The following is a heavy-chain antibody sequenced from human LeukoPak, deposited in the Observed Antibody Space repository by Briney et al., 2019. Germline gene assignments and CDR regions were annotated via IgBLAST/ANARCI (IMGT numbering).Heavy chain of an antibody. CDR2: IRYDGSNK. D-gene: IGHD3-16*01. V-gene: IGHV3-30*02. CDR1: GFTFSSYG. Sequence: PGGSLRLSCAASGFTFSSYGMHWVRQAPGKGLEWVAFIRYDGSNKYYADSVKGRFTISRDNSKNTLYLQMNSLRAEDTAVYYCAKERFDLITPFDYWGQGTLVTVSS. CDR3: AKERFDLITPFDY. J-gene: IGHJ4*02.